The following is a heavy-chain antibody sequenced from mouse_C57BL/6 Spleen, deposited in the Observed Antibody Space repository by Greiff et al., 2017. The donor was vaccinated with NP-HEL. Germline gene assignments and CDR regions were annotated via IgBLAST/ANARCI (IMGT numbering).Heavy chain of an antibody. D-gene: IGHD1-1*01. Sequence: VKLMESGAELARPGASVKMSCKASGYTFTSYTMHWVKQRPGQGLEWIGYINPSSGYTKYNQKFKDKATLTADKSSSTAYMQLSSLTSEDSAVYYCARDYYGMDAMDYWGQGTSVTVSS. CDR2: INPSSGYT. CDR3: ARDYYGMDAMDY. V-gene: IGHV1-4*01. CDR1: GYTFTSYT. J-gene: IGHJ4*01.